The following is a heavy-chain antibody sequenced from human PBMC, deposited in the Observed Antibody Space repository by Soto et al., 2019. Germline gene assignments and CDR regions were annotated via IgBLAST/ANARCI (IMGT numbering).Heavy chain of an antibody. CDR2: IYYSGST. D-gene: IGHD2-2*01. CDR3: ARHSVVPAASTFDY. CDR1: GGSISSSSYY. Sequence: SETLSLTCTVSGGSISSSSYYWGWIRQPPGKGLEWIGSIYYSGSTYYNPSLKSRVTISVDTSKNQFSLKLSSVTAADTAVYYRARHSVVPAASTFDYWGQGTLVTVS. V-gene: IGHV4-39*01. J-gene: IGHJ4*02.